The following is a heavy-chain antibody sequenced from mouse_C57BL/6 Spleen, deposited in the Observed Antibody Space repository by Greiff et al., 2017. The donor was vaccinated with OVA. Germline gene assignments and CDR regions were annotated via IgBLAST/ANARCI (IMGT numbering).Heavy chain of an antibody. J-gene: IGHJ4*01. V-gene: IGHV1-81*01. CDR2: IYPRSGNT. CDR3: ALYCGSSYGAIDY. Sequence: QVQLKESGAELARPGASVKLSCKASGYTFTSYGISWVKQRPGQGLEWIGEIYPRSGNTYYNEKFKGKATLTADNSSSPAYMELRSLTSEDSAVDFCALYCGSSYGAIDYWGQGTSVTVSS. CDR1: GYTFTSYG. D-gene: IGHD1-1*01.